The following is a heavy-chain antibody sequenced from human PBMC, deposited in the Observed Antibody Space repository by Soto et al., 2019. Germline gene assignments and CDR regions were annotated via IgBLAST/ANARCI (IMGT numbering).Heavy chain of an antibody. V-gene: IGHV4-39*01. CDR1: GGSISSTSYY. Sequence: SETLSLTCTVSGGSISSTSYYWGWIRQPPGKGLEWIGSIYYSGSTYYNPSLKSRVTISVDTSKNQFSLKLSSVTAADTAVYYCARVDSSTVATFDPWGQGTLVTVSS. CDR2: IYYSGST. CDR3: ARVDSSTVATFDP. D-gene: IGHD6-13*01. J-gene: IGHJ5*02.